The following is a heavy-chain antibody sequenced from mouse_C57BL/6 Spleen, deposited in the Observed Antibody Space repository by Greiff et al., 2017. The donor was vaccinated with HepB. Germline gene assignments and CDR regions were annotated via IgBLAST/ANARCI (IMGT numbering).Heavy chain of an antibody. V-gene: IGHV5-4*01. CDR3: ARAPYYYGSSPWYFDV. J-gene: IGHJ1*03. D-gene: IGHD1-1*01. CDR1: GFTFSSYA. CDR2: ISDGGSYT. Sequence: EVHLVESGGGLVKPGGSLKLSCAASGFTFSSYAMSWVRQTPEKRLEWVATISDGGSYTYYPDNVKGRFTISRDNAKNNLYLQMSHLKSEDTAMYYCARAPYYYGSSPWYFDVWGTGTTVTVSS.